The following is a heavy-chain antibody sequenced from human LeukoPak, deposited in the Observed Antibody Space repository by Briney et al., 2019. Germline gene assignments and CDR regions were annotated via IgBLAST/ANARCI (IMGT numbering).Heavy chain of an antibody. CDR3: ARDLSGSSYFDY. CDR1: GFTFSSYA. D-gene: IGHD1-26*01. Sequence: GRSLRLSCGASGFTFSSYAMHWVRQAPGKGLEWVAVISYDGSNKYYEDSVKGRFTISRDNSKNTLYLQMNSLRAEDTAVYYCARDLSGSSYFDYWGQGTLVTVSS. J-gene: IGHJ4*02. V-gene: IGHV3-30-3*01. CDR2: ISYDGSNK.